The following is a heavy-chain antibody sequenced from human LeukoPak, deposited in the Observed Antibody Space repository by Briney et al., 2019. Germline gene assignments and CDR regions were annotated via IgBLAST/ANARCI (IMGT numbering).Heavy chain of an antibody. D-gene: IGHD2/OR15-2a*01. CDR1: GFTFTNYW. V-gene: IGHV3-7*01. Sequence: AGRSLRLSCAASGFTFTNYWMNWLRQAPGKGLEWVANIKQDGGAKNYVDSVKGRFTISRDNAKNSLYLQMNNLRVEDTAVYYCARERVTTTSFDYWGQGVLVTVSS. J-gene: IGHJ4*02. CDR2: IKQDGGAK. CDR3: ARERVTTTSFDY.